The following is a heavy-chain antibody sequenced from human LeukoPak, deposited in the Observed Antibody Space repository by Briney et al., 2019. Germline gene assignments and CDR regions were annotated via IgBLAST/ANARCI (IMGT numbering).Heavy chain of an antibody. CDR3: AKDLHYGSADY. J-gene: IGHJ4*02. V-gene: IGHV3-23*01. CDR2: ISGSGVST. CDR1: GFAFSSYG. D-gene: IGHD3-10*01. Sequence: PGGSLRLSCAASGFAFSSYGINRVRPAPGKGLEWVSAISGSGVSTYYADSVKGHFTISRDNSKNTVYLQMNSLRAEDTAVYYCAKDLHYGSADYWGQGTLVTVSS.